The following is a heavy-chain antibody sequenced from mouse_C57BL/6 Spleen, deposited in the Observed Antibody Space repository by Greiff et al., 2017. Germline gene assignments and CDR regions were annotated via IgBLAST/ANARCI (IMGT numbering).Heavy chain of an antibody. CDR1: GYTFTTYP. CDR3: ARGYYAMDY. V-gene: IGHV1-47*01. CDR2: FHPYNDDT. J-gene: IGHJ4*01. Sequence: VLLVESGAELVKPGASVKISCKASGYTFTTYPMEWMKQNHGKSLEWIGNFHPYNDDTKYNEKFKGTATLTVEKASSTVYLELSRLTSDDSAVYNCARGYYAMDYWGQGTGVTVSA.